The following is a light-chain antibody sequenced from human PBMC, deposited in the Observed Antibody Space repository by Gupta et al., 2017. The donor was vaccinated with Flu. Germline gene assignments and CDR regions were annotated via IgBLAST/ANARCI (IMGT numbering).Light chain of an antibody. Sequence: DIQMTQTPSSLSTPVGDRVSISCRASQSIKSNLNWYQKKPGKAPSLLIYAASRLQSGVPSRFSGSGSGTDFILTIRCLQPEDFATYYCQQTDSTPWTFGQGTKVEIK. J-gene: IGKJ1*01. CDR3: QQTDSTPWT. CDR1: QSIKSN. V-gene: IGKV1-39*01. CDR2: AAS.